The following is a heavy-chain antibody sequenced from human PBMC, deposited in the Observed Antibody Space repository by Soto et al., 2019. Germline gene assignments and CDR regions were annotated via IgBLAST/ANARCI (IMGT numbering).Heavy chain of an antibody. V-gene: IGHV4-4*07. CDR3: ARDRKDYPDI. D-gene: IGHD4-17*01. CDR2: MSISGST. Sequence: SEPLSLPCTVSGASITGSYWSWIRQPAGKGLEWIGRMSISGSTNYNPTLRSRVTMSVDVAKNQFSLELRSVSVADTAVYYCARDRKDYPDIWGKGTRVTVSS. J-gene: IGHJ4*02. CDR1: GASITGSY.